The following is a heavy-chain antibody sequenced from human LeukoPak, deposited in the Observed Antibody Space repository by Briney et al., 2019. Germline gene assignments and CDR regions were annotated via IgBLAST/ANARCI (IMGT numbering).Heavy chain of an antibody. J-gene: IGHJ5*01. CDR3: ARDLWNFYDDSGYNRDFDS. CDR1: TSR. V-gene: IGHV1-18*01. CDR2: IGTYGGDT. Sequence: ASVKVSCKATSRISWVRQAPGQGLEWMGWIGTYGGDTYYAQKFKGRITVTIDTSTSTVYMELRNLRSDDTAVYYCARDLWNFYDDSGYNRDFDSWGQGTLVTVSS. D-gene: IGHD3-22*01.